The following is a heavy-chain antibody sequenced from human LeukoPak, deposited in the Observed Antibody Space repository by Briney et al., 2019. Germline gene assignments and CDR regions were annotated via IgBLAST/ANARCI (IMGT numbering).Heavy chain of an antibody. CDR1: GVSISSYY. CDR2: IYYSGST. Sequence: PSETLSLTCTVSGVSISSYYWSWLRQPPGKGLEWVGYIYYSGSTNYNPSLESRVTISVDTSKNQFSLKLSSVTAADTAVYYCARGPPKGGVVPAARFDYWGQGTLVTVSS. CDR3: ARGPPKGGVVPAARFDY. J-gene: IGHJ4*02. D-gene: IGHD2-2*01. V-gene: IGHV4-59*01.